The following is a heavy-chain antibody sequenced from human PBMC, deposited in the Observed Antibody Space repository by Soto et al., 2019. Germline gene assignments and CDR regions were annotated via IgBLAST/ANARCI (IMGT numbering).Heavy chain of an antibody. CDR1: GNSFTSYW. CDR2: IYPGDPDT. D-gene: IGHD6-13*01. V-gene: IGHV5-51*01. CDR3: ARRSRIAAADYYFDY. J-gene: IGHJ4*02. Sequence: XESLKVSWKCSGNSFTSYWIGLVRQMPGKGLEWMGIIYPGDPDTRYSPSFQGQVTISADKSISTAYLQWSSLKASDTAMYYCARRSRIAAADYYFDYWGQGTLVTVSS.